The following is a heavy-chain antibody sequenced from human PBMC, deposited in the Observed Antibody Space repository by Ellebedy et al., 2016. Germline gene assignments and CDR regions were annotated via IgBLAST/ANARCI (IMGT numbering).Heavy chain of an antibody. J-gene: IGHJ4*02. Sequence: ASVKVSCKASGGTFSSYAISWVRQAPGQGLEWMGRIIPILGIANYAQKFQGRVTITADKSTSTAYMELSSLRSEDTAVYYCARVRDGYNPYYFDYWGQGTLVTVSS. CDR3: ARVRDGYNPYYFDY. CDR1: GGTFSSYA. D-gene: IGHD5-24*01. CDR2: IIPILGIA. V-gene: IGHV1-69*04.